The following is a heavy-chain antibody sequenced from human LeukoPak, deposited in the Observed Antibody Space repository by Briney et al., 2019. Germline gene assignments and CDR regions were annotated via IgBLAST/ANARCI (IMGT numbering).Heavy chain of an antibody. V-gene: IGHV4-59*08. CDR2: IYYSGST. Sequence: SETLSLTCTVSNGSISNYYSSWIRQTTGKGLEWIGFIYYSGSTNYNPSLKSRVTISVDTSKNQFSLKLSSVTASDTAVYYCARRGAVYGGNDFDYWGQGTLVTVSS. D-gene: IGHD4-23*01. CDR1: NGSISNYY. CDR3: ARRGAVYGGNDFDY. J-gene: IGHJ4*02.